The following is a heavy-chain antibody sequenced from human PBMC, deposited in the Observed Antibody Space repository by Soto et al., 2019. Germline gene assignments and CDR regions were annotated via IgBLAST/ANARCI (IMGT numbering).Heavy chain of an antibody. D-gene: IGHD1-7*01. CDR3: ARGRGTGTTRFDP. J-gene: IGHJ5*02. CDR1: GGSFSGYY. V-gene: IGHV4-34*01. CDR2: INHSGST. Sequence: SETLSLTCAVYGGSFSGYYWSWIRQPPGKGLEWIGEINHSGSTNYNPSLKSRVTISVDTSKNQFSLKLSSVTAADTAVYYCARGRGTGTTRFDPWGQGTLVTSPQ.